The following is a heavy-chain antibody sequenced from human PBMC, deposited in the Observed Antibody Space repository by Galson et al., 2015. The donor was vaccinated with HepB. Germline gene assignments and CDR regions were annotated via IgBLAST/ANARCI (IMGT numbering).Heavy chain of an antibody. Sequence: SLRLSCAASGFIFSSYSMNWVRQAPGKGLEWVSYFSSSSSTIYYADSVKGRFTISRDNAKNSLYLQMNSLRAEDTAVYYCARDFSWAVAARSRGYYYYGMDVWGQGTTVTVSS. CDR2: FSSSSSTI. J-gene: IGHJ6*02. V-gene: IGHV3-48*01. CDR3: ARDFSWAVAARSRGYYYYGMDV. CDR1: GFIFSSYS. D-gene: IGHD6-19*01.